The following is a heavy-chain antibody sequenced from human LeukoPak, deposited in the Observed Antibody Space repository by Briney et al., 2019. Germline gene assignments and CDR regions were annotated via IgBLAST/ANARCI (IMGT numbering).Heavy chain of an antibody. D-gene: IGHD5-12*01. Sequence: GGSLRLSCAASGFTFSSYSMNWVRQAPGKGLEWVSSISSSSSYIYYADSVKGRFTSRDNAKNSLYLQMNSLRAEDTAVYYCARGGYSGYDSPDYWGQGTLVTVSS. CDR2: ISSSSSYI. CDR3: ARGGYSGYDSPDY. CDR1: GFTFSSYS. J-gene: IGHJ4*02. V-gene: IGHV3-21*01.